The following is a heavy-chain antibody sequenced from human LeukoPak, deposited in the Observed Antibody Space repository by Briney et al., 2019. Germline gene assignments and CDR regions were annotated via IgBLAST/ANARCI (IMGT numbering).Heavy chain of an antibody. Sequence: PSETLSLTCAVYGGSFSGYYWSWIRQPPGKGLEWIGEINHSGSTNYNPSLKSRVTISVDTSKNQFSLKLSSVTAADTAVYYCAKAQAPVVVVAASLDYWGQGTLVTVSS. CDR1: GGSFSGYY. V-gene: IGHV4-34*01. J-gene: IGHJ4*02. D-gene: IGHD2-15*01. CDR2: INHSGST. CDR3: AKAQAPVVVVAASLDY.